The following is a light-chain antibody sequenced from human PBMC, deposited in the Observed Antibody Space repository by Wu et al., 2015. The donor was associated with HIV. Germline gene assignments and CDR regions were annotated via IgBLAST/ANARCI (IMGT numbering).Light chain of an antibody. CDR1: QGVSSN. CDR3: QHYGSSPFT. Sequence: EIVMTQSPATLSVSPGERATLSCRASQGVSSNLAWYQQKPGQAPRLLIYGASTRATDVPDRFSGSGSGTDFTLTISRLEPEDFAVYYCQHYGSSPFTFGPGTKVEIK. J-gene: IGKJ3*01. CDR2: GAS. V-gene: IGKV3-20*01.